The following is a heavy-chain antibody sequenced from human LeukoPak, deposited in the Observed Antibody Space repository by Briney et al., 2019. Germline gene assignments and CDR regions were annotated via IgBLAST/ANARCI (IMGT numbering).Heavy chain of an antibody. D-gene: IGHD1-26*01. J-gene: IGHJ5*02. V-gene: IGHV1-46*01. CDR3: ARDNSVGDNAWWFDP. CDR1: GYTFTSYY. CDR2: INPTGGST. Sequence: ASVKVSCKASGYTFTSYYMHWVRQAPGQGLEWMGLINPTGGSTGYVQKFQGRVTMIRDMSTSTDYMELSSLRSEDTAIYYCARDNSVGDNAWWFDPWGQGTLVTVSS.